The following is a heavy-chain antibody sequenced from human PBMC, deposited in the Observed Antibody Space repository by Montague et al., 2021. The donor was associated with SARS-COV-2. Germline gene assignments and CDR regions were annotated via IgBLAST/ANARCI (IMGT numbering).Heavy chain of an antibody. J-gene: IGHJ6*02. D-gene: IGHD5-12*01. Sequence: SLRLSCAASGFTVSTYYMSWVRQAPGKGLEWISVIYSGGDTYYADSVKGRFTISRDNSKNTLYLQMNSLRAEDTAVYYCARGGGLRNYVIDVWGQGTTVTVSS. V-gene: IGHV3-53*01. CDR1: GFTVSTYY. CDR3: ARGGGLRNYVIDV. CDR2: IYSGGDT.